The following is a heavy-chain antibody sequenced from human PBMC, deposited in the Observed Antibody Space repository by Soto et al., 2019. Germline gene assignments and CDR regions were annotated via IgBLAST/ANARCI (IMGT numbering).Heavy chain of an antibody. J-gene: IGHJ4*02. CDR2: IYYSGST. CDR3: ARGAPDYGDYVSY. D-gene: IGHD4-17*01. CDR1: GGSISSGGYY. V-gene: IGHV4-31*03. Sequence: QVQLQESGPGLVKPSQTLSLTCTVSGGSISSGGYYWSWIRQHPGKGLEWIGYIYYSGSTYYNPSLKSRVTMSVDTSKNQFSLKLSSVTAADTAVYYCARGAPDYGDYVSYWGQGTLVTVSS.